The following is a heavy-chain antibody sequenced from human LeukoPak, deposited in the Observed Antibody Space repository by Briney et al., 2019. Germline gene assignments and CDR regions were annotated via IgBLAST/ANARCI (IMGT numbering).Heavy chain of an antibody. CDR1: GFTFSSYA. D-gene: IGHD6-25*01. V-gene: IGHV3-23*01. CDR3: AKGAGSSGWNPSDY. Sequence: SGGSLRLSXVASGFTFSSYAMSWVCQAPGKGLEWVSVISGSGNSTYYPDSVRGRFTISRDNSKNTLYLQMSSLRAEDTAVYYCAKGAGSSGWNPSDYWGQGILATVSS. CDR2: ISGSGNST. J-gene: IGHJ4*02.